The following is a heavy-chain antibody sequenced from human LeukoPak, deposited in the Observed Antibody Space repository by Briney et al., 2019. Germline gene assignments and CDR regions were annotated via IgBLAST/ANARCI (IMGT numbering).Heavy chain of an antibody. CDR1: GFTFSDYG. J-gene: IGHJ6*03. V-gene: IGHV3-30*02. Sequence: GGSLRLSCAASGFTFSDYGMHWVRQTPGKGRECVAFIRYEGNDKYFGDSVKGRFTASRDNSKNTLYLQMNNLRAEDTAVYYCAKLGINYYYMGVWGKGTTVTISS. CDR3: AKLGINYYYMGV. D-gene: IGHD7-27*01. CDR2: IRYEGNDK.